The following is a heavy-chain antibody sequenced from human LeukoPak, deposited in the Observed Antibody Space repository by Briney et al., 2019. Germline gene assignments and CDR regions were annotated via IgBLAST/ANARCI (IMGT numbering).Heavy chain of an antibody. CDR3: ANGFGVNWFDP. Sequence: GGTLRLSCAASGFTFSSYGMSWVRQAPGKGLEWVSAISGSGGSTHYADSVKGRFTISRDNSKNTLYLQMNSLRAEDTAVYYCANGFGVNWFDPWGQGTLVTVSS. CDR1: GFTFSSYG. D-gene: IGHD3-10*01. V-gene: IGHV3-23*01. CDR2: ISGSGGST. J-gene: IGHJ5*02.